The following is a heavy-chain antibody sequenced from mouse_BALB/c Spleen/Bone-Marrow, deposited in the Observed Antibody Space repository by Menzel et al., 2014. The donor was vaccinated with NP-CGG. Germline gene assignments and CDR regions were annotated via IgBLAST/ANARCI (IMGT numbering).Heavy chain of an antibody. V-gene: IGHV7-3*02. CDR1: GFTFTDYH. Sequence: EVQLVESGGGLVQPGGSLRLSCATSGFTFTDYHMSWVRQPPGKALEWLGFIRNKANGYTTEYSASVKGRFTISRDNSQSILYLQMNTLRAEDSATYYCAVMDYWGQGTSVTVSS. J-gene: IGHJ4*01. CDR2: IRNKANGYTT. CDR3: AVMDY.